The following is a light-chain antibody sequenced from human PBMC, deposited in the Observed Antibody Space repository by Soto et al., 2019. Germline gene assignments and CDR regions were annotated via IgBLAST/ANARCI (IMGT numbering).Light chain of an antibody. CDR1: QSISGY. Sequence: DIQVTQSPSSLSASVGDRVTISCRASQSISGYLNWYQQKPGKAPNLLIFDASSLQSGVPSRFSGRGSGAEYTLTISSLQPEDFANYFCQHSYSNFQITFGQGTRLEIK. V-gene: IGKV1-39*01. CDR3: QHSYSNFQIT. J-gene: IGKJ5*01. CDR2: DAS.